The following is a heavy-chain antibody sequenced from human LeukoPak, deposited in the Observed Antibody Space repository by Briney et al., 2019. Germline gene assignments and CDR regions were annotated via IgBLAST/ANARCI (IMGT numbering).Heavy chain of an antibody. CDR1: VLIFSNYA. J-gene: IGHJ4*02. D-gene: IGHD5-18*01. CDR2: ISSSGGNT. CDR3: ARDEAGIRTN. V-gene: IGHV3-64*01. Sequence: GRSLRLSCAASVLIFSNYAMHWVRQAPGAGLEYVSFISSSGGNTYYANSVKGRFTISRDNAKNTLYLQMNSLRAEDTAVYYCARDEAGIRTNWGQGSLVTVSS.